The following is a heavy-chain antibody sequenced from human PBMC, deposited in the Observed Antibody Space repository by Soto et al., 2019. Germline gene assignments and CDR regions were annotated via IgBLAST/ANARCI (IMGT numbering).Heavy chain of an antibody. CDR1: GFTFSSYG. D-gene: IGHD3-3*01. V-gene: IGHV3-33*01. Sequence: QVQLVESGGGVVQPGRSLRLSCAASGFTFSSYGMHWVRQAPGKGLEWVAVIWYDGSNKYYADSVKGRFTISRDNSKNTLYLQMNSLRAEDTAVYYCARDFRYYDFWRAQYDAFDIWGQGTMVTVSS. CDR2: IWYDGSNK. CDR3: ARDFRYYDFWRAQYDAFDI. J-gene: IGHJ3*02.